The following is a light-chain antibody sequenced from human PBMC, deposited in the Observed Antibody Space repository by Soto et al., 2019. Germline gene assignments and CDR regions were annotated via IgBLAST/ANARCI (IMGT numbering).Light chain of an antibody. CDR3: QSYDRSLSGMV. CDR2: GNF. CDR1: SSNIGAGHD. Sequence: QSVLTQPPSVSGAPGQRVTISCTGSSSNIGAGHDVHWYQHLPGTAPKLLIYGNFNRPSGVPDRFSGSKSGTSASLAITGLQAEDEADYYCQSYDRSLSGMVFGTGTKVTVL. J-gene: IGLJ1*01. V-gene: IGLV1-40*01.